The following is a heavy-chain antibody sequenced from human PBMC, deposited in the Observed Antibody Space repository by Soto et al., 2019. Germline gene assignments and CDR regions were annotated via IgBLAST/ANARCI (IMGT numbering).Heavy chain of an antibody. CDR3: ARTQDSGSYITFDY. Sequence: SETLSLTCTVSGGSISSSSYYWGWIRQPPGKGLEWIGSIYYSGCPYYNPSLKSRVTISVDTSKNQFSLKLSSVTAADTAVYYCARTQDSGSYITFDYWGQGTLVTVSS. CDR1: GGSISSSSYY. CDR2: IYYSGCP. D-gene: IGHD1-26*01. J-gene: IGHJ4*02. V-gene: IGHV4-39*01.